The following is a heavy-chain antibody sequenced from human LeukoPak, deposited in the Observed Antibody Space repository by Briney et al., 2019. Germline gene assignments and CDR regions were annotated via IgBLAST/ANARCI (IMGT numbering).Heavy chain of an antibody. J-gene: IGHJ4*02. Sequence: PGGSLRLSCSASGFTFSSYAMHWVRQAPGKGLEYVSAISSNGGSTYYADSVKGRFTISRDNSKNTLYLQMSSLRAEDTAVYYCVKSYGSSGWLLLLYYFDYWGQGTLVTVSS. V-gene: IGHV3-64D*06. CDR2: ISSNGGST. CDR1: GFTFSSYA. CDR3: VKSYGSSGWLLLLYYFDY. D-gene: IGHD6-19*01.